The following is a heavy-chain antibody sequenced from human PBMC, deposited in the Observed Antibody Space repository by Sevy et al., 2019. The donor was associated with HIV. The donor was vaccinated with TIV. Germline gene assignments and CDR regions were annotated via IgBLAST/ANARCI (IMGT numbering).Heavy chain of an antibody. D-gene: IGHD3-9*01. CDR2: ISGSGGST. CDR3: AKHVLRYSTFDP. Sequence: GGSLRLSCVASGFTFSSYAMSWVRQAPGKGLEWVSAISGSGGSTYYADSVKGRFTISRDNSKNTLYLQMNSLRAEDTAVYYCAKHVLRYSTFDPWGQGTLVTVSS. V-gene: IGHV3-23*01. J-gene: IGHJ5*02. CDR1: GFTFSSYA.